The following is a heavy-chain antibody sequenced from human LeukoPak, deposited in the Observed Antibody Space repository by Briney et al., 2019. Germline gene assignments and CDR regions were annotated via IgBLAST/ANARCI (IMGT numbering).Heavy chain of an antibody. V-gene: IGHV3-53*01. CDR1: GFTVSTKC. J-gene: IGHJ2*01. D-gene: IGHD3-10*01. CDR3: ARVGDHFHWYLDL. CDR2: LYSGSDT. Sequence: GGSLRLSCAASGFTVSTKCMNWVRQAPGKGLEWVSILYSGSDTYYANSVKGRFTISRDSSKNILFLQMNDLRAEDTAVYYCARVGDHFHWYLDLWGRGTLVTVSS.